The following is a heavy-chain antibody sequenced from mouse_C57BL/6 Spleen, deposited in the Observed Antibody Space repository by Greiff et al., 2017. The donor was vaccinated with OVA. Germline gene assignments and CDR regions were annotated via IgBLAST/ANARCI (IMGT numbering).Heavy chain of an antibody. D-gene: IGHD1-1*01. CDR1: GYTFTDYY. CDR2: INPNNGGT. Sequence: VQLQQSGPELVKPGASVKISCKVSGYTFTDYYMNWVKQSHGKSLEWIGDINPNNGGTSYNQKFKGKATLTVDKSSSTAYMELRSLTSEDSAVYYCARRGYYYGSSYDYWGQGTTLTVSS. CDR3: ARRGYYYGSSYDY. J-gene: IGHJ2*01. V-gene: IGHV1-26*01.